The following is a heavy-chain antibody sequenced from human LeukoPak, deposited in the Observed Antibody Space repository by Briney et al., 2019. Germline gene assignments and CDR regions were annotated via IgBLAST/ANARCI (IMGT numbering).Heavy chain of an antibody. D-gene: IGHD1-26*01. CDR3: AKHSGSYFIYYIDS. V-gene: IGHV3-23*01. J-gene: IGHJ4*02. Sequence: TGGSLRLSCAASGFTFSSYGLSWVRQAPGKGLEWVSTTSGSAYNSYYADSVKGRFTISRDNTANTLYLQMDNLRAEDTALYYCAKHSGSYFIYYIDSWGQGTLVTVSS. CDR1: GFTFSSYG. CDR2: TSGSAYNS.